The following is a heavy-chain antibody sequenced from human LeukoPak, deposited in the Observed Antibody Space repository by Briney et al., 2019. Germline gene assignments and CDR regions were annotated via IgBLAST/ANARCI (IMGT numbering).Heavy chain of an antibody. Sequence: PGGSLRLSCAASGFTFSSYAMSWVRQAPGKGLEWVPAISGSGGSTYYADSVKGRFTISRDNSKNTLYLQMNSLRAEDTAVYYCAKASYSSGWYLIDYWGQGTLVTVSS. D-gene: IGHD6-19*01. CDR3: AKASYSSGWYLIDY. V-gene: IGHV3-23*01. J-gene: IGHJ4*02. CDR2: ISGSGGST. CDR1: GFTFSSYA.